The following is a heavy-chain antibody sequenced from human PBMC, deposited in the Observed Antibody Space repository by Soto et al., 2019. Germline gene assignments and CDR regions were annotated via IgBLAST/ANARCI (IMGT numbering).Heavy chain of an antibody. CDR1: GSGFTFGDYA. D-gene: IGHD2-2*01. CDR3: ARVSEPAPCMDV. V-gene: IGHV3-43D*04. CDR2: INWDGSST. J-gene: IGHJ6*02. Sequence: GGSLRLSCAASGSGFTFGDYAMHWVRQAPGKGLEWVSLINWDGSSTYYSDSVKGRFTISRDNSRNSLYLQMNSLRGEDTAVYYCARVSEPAPCMDVWGQGTTVTVSS.